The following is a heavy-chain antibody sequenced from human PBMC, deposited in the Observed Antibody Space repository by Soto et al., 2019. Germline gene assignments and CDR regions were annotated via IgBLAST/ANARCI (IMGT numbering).Heavy chain of an antibody. D-gene: IGHD3-10*01. Sequence: QVQLVESGGGLVKPGGSLRLSCAASGFTFTDYYMSWIRQAPGKGLEWISYISGTASTIYYADSVKGRFTISRDNAKKSLNLQMNSLRTEDTAVYYCARVGEYYGSGSYHAGLDIWGQGTMVTVSS. J-gene: IGHJ3*02. V-gene: IGHV3-11*01. CDR3: ARVGEYYGSGSYHAGLDI. CDR1: GFTFTDYY. CDR2: ISGTASTI.